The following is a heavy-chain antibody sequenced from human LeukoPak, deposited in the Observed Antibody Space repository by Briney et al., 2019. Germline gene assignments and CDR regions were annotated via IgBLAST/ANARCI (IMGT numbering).Heavy chain of an antibody. V-gene: IGHV3-7*01. Sequence: GGSLRLSCAASGFTFSSYWMSWVRQAPGKGLEGVANIKQDGSEKYYVDSVRGRFTISRDTAKNSLYMQMNSLRAEDTAVYDCERAGYSYSSSAQGYDYWGQGTLVTVSS. CDR3: ERAGYSYSSSAQGYDY. CDR1: GFTFSSYW. CDR2: IKQDGSEK. J-gene: IGHJ4*02. D-gene: IGHD6-6*01.